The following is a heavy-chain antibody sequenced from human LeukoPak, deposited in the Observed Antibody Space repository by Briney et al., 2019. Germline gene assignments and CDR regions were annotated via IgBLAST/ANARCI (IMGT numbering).Heavy chain of an antibody. V-gene: IGHV1-46*01. CDR3: AAIVGATSDY. Sequence: ASVKVSCKASGYTFTSYCMHWVRQAPGQGLEWMGIINPSGGSTSYAQKFRGRVTITRDMSTSTAYMELSSLRSEDTAVYYCAAIVGATSDYWGQGTLVTVSS. CDR2: INPSGGST. CDR1: GYTFTSYC. J-gene: IGHJ4*02. D-gene: IGHD1-26*01.